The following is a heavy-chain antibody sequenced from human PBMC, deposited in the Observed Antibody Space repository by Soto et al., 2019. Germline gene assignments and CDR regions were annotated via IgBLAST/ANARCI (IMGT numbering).Heavy chain of an antibody. V-gene: IGHV4-39*02. J-gene: IGHJ5*02. CDR2: IDYSGST. CDR1: GFSISSGGYY. CDR3: SRRAPEGFDP. Sequence: PSETLSLTCAVSGFSISSGGYYWAWIRQPPGKGLEWTGSIDYSGSTYYNPSLKSRVTISVDTPKNHFSLKLGSVTAADTALYYCSRRAPEGFDPWGQGTLVTVSS.